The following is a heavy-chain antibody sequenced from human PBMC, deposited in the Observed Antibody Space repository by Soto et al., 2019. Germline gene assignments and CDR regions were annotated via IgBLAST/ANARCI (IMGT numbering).Heavy chain of an antibody. Sequence: PGGSLRLACAASGFTFSSYAMSWVRQAPGKGLEWVSAISGSGGSTYYADSVKGRFTISRDNSKNTLYLQMNSLRAEDTAVYYCAKSWGVDPNYDFWSGSISPGYYYYYGMDVWGQGTTVTVSS. CDR2: ISGSGGST. CDR1: GFTFSSYA. V-gene: IGHV3-23*01. J-gene: IGHJ6*02. D-gene: IGHD3-3*01. CDR3: AKSWGVDPNYDFWSGSISPGYYYYYGMDV.